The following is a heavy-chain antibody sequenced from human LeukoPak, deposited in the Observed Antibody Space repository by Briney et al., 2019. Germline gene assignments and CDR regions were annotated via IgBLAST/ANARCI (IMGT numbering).Heavy chain of an antibody. Sequence: GGSLRLSCAASGFTFSSYEMNWVRQAPGKGLEWVSYISSSGSTIYYANSVKGRFTIPRDNAKNSLYLQMNSLRAEDTAVYYCARDWAPYDSSGYYDYWGQGTLVTVSS. J-gene: IGHJ4*02. D-gene: IGHD3-22*01. CDR2: ISSSGSTI. V-gene: IGHV3-48*03. CDR3: ARDWAPYDSSGYYDY. CDR1: GFTFSSYE.